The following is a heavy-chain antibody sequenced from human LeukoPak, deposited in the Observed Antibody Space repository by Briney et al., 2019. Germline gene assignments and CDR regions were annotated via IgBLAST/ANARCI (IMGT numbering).Heavy chain of an antibody. V-gene: IGHV4-59*01. CDR2: IYYSGST. J-gene: IGHJ3*02. D-gene: IGHD3-22*01. CDR1: GGSISSYY. CDR3: ARATYYYDSSGYFLDAFDI. Sequence: SETLSLTCTVSGGSISSYYWSWIRQPPGKGLEWIGYIYYSGSTNYNPSLKSRVTISVDTSKNQFSLKLSSVTAADTAVYYCARATYYYDSSGYFLDAFDIWGQGTMVTVSS.